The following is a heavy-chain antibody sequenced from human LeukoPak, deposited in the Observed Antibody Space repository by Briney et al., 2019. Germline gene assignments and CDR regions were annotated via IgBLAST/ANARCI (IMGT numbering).Heavy chain of an antibody. CDR1: RYTLTSDG. D-gene: IGHD6-19*01. J-gene: IGHJ4*02. CDR3: ARVVGGWPQPDY. V-gene: IGHV1-18*01. CDR2: ISAYNGNT. Sequence: GAEVKVACQAPRYTLTSDGISWVRQAPRQGLEWMGLISAYNGNTNYAQKLQGRVTMTTDTSTSTVYMKLRSVRSDDTAVYYCARVVGGWPQPDYWGQGTLVTVSS.